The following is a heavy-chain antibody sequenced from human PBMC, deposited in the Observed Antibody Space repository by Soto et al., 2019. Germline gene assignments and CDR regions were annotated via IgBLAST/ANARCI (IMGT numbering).Heavy chain of an antibody. CDR1: GDTFSIYA. CDR2: IIPIFGKG. Sequence: SVKVSCKASGDTFSIYAVNWVRQAPGHGLEWMGGIIPIFGKGNYTPKFQGRVTMTADESTHTAYMELNSLGSEDTAVYYCASPQDLSYYERGHPPPLNCWGQGTVVTVSS. CDR3: ASPQDLSYYERGHPPPLNC. J-gene: IGHJ4*02. V-gene: IGHV1-69*13. D-gene: IGHD3-22*01.